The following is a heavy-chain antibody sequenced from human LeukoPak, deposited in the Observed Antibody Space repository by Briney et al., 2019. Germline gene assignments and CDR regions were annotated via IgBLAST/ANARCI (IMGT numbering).Heavy chain of an antibody. D-gene: IGHD3-10*01. CDR3: ATDAYYYGSGSSLRY. J-gene: IGHJ4*02. CDR1: GFTFSSYG. V-gene: IGHV3-30*03. Sequence: GGSLRLSCAASGFTFSSYGMHWVRQAPGKGLEWVAVISYDGSNKYYADSVKGRFTISRDNSKNTLYLQMNSLRAEDTAVYYCATDAYYYGSGSSLRYWGQGTLVTVSS. CDR2: ISYDGSNK.